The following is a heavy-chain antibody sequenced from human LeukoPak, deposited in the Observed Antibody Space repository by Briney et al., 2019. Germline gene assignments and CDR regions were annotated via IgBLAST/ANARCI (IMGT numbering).Heavy chain of an antibody. V-gene: IGHV3-74*01. J-gene: IGHJ4*02. CDR2: INTDGSIT. CDR1: GFTFNNHW. CDR3: ARSFDY. Sequence: GGSLRLSCAASGFTFNNHWMHWVRQAPGKGLVWVSRINTDGSITNYADSVKGRFTISRDNAKNTLFLQMNSLRAEDTAVYYCARSFDYWGQGTLVTVSS.